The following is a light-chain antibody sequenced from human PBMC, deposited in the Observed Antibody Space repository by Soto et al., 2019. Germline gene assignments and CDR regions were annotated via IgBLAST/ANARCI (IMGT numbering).Light chain of an antibody. J-gene: IGKJ3*01. Sequence: DIQMTQSPSSLSASVGDRVTITCRASQSISTYLNWHQQKAGKAPKVMIHAASSLQSGVPSRFSGSGSGTDFTLTISSLQPEDFGTYYCQQSYSTPFTFAPGTKVDIK. V-gene: IGKV1-39*01. CDR2: AAS. CDR3: QQSYSTPFT. CDR1: QSISTY.